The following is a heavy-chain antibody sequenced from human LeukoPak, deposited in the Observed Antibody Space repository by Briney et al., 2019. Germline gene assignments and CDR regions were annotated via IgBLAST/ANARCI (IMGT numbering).Heavy chain of an antibody. J-gene: IGHJ3*02. Sequence: GGSLRLSCAASGFIFNSYSMNWVRQAPGKGLEWVSSISSSSSYIYYADSVKGRFTISRDNAKNSLYLQMNSLRAEDAAVYYCAREIDILTGLDHNDAFDIWGQGTMVTVSS. CDR1: GFIFNSYS. V-gene: IGHV3-21*01. D-gene: IGHD3-9*01. CDR3: AREIDILTGLDHNDAFDI. CDR2: ISSSSSYI.